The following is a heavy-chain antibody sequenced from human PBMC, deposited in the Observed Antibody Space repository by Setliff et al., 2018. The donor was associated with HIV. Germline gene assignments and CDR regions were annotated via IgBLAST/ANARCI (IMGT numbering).Heavy chain of an antibody. CDR3: ARLALGIHYHYMDV. D-gene: IGHD7-27*01. Sequence: GESLKISCKASGYNFISYYIGWVRQMPGKGLEWMGIIYPGDTDTRYSPSFQGQVTISADKSISTAYLQWSSLKASDTAMYYCARLALGIHYHYMDVWGKGTTVTVSS. V-gene: IGHV5-51*01. J-gene: IGHJ6*03. CDR1: GYNFISYY. CDR2: IYPGDTDT.